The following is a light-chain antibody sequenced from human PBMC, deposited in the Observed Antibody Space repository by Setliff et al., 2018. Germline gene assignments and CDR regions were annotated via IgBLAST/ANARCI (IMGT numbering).Light chain of an antibody. J-gene: IGLJ1*01. V-gene: IGLV2-14*03. CDR1: GSDVGGYDY. Sequence: QSVLTQPASVSGSPGQTIILSCTGTGSDVGGYDYISWYQLHPGKVPKLMIYDVINRPSGVSDRFSGSKSGNTASLTISGLQAEDEATYYCISYLYSQTLYVCGTGTKVTVL. CDR2: DVI. CDR3: ISYLYSQTLYV.